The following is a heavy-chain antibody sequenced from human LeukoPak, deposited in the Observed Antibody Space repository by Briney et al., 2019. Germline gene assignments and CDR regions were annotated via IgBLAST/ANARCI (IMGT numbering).Heavy chain of an antibody. CDR2: ISYDGSNK. J-gene: IGHJ4*02. CDR1: GFTFSSYA. D-gene: IGHD3-3*01. V-gene: IGHV3-30-3*01. Sequence: GGSLRLSCAASGFTFSSYARHWVRQAPGKGLEWVAVISYDGSNKYYADSVKGRFTISRDNSKNTLYLQMNSLRAEDTAVYYCARDVRFSFDYWGQGTLVTVSS. CDR3: ARDVRFSFDY.